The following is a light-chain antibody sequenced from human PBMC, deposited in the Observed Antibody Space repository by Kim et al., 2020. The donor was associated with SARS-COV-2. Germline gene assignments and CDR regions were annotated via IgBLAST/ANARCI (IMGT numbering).Light chain of an antibody. CDR2: DAS. CDR3: RQYGDLPYT. Sequence: SPSVAHIVTITSRATHDITNSLACYQQNPGKAPKVLIYDASNLETGVPSRFSGSGSATDFTFTVSSLQPEDTGTYYCRQYGDLPYTFGQGTKLEI. J-gene: IGKJ2*01. CDR1: HDITNS. V-gene: IGKV1-33*01.